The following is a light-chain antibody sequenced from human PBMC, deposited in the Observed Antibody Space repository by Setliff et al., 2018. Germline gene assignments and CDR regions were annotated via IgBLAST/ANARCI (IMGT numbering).Light chain of an antibody. Sequence: QSVLTQPASVSGSPGQSITISCTGTSSDVGGYNYVSWYQQHPGKAPKLMIYDVSNRPSGVSNRFSGSKSGNTASLTISGLQAEDEADYYCCSYTISSTRVFGTGTKGTV. CDR3: CSYTISSTRV. V-gene: IGLV2-14*01. J-gene: IGLJ1*01. CDR2: DVS. CDR1: SSDVGGYNY.